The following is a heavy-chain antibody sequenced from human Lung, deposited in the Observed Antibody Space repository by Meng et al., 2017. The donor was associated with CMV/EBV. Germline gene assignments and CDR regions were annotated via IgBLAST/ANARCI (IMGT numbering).Heavy chain of an antibody. CDR3: AKDWVDYGDYAVPDY. Sequence: GESLKISCAASGFTFSSYGMHWVRQAPGKGLEWVAFIRYDGSNKYYADSVKGRFTISRDNSKNTLYLQMNSLRAEDTAVYYCAKDWVDYGDYAVPDYWGQGTLVTVSS. V-gene: IGHV3-30*02. D-gene: IGHD4-17*01. CDR2: IRYDGSNK. J-gene: IGHJ4*02. CDR1: GFTFSSYG.